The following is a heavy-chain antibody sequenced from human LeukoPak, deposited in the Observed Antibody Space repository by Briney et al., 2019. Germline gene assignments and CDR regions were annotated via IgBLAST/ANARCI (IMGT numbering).Heavy chain of an antibody. CDR3: ARGQRRHIDMAPSFDY. J-gene: IGHJ4*02. CDR1: GFTFSTYG. CDR2: ITDSGGRT. V-gene: IGHV3-23*01. D-gene: IGHD5-24*01. Sequence: GGTLRLSCAASGFTFSTYGMSWVRQAPGKGPEWVSGITDSGGRTYYADSVKGRFTISRDNSKNTLSLQVNSLRAEDTSVYYCARGQRRHIDMAPSFDYWGQGTLVTVSS.